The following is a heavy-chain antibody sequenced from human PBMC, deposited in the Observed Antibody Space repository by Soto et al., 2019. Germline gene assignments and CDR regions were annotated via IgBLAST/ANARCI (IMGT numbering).Heavy chain of an antibody. CDR3: ATGLFVPDNYFYYGVDV. J-gene: IGHJ6*02. Sequence: QVQLQESGPGLVKPSETLSLACTVSGGSFGNYYWCWIRQPPVKGLEWIGYIYYRGSTNYNPSLKSRATISIDTSKHQLALRLSSVTAADSAVYYCATGLFVPDNYFYYGVDVWGHGTAVTISS. CDR1: GGSFGNYY. CDR2: IYYRGST. D-gene: IGHD2-21*01. V-gene: IGHV4-59*01.